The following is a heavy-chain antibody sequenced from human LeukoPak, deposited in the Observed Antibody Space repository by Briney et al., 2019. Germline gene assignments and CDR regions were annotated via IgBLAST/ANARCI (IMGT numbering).Heavy chain of an antibody. CDR2: IYTSGST. Sequence: PSQTLSLTCTVSGGSISSGSYYWSWIRQPAGKGLEWIGRIYTSGSTNYNPSLKSRVTISVDTSKNQFSLELSSVTAADTAVYYCARGMATILAWFDPWGQGTLVTVSS. V-gene: IGHV4-61*02. CDR1: GGSISSGSYY. J-gene: IGHJ5*02. D-gene: IGHD5-24*01. CDR3: ARGMATILAWFDP.